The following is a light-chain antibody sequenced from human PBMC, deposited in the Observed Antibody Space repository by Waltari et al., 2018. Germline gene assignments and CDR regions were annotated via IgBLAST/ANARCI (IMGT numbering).Light chain of an antibody. V-gene: IGKV2-30*02. CDR1: RSLVHSDRNTQ. J-gene: IGKJ2*01. CDR3: MQGTHWPYT. CDR2: KVS. Sequence: DVVMTQSPLSLSVTLGQTASISCTSSRSLVHSDRNTQLVWFHQRPGQSPRRLIYKVSNRYSGVPDRFGGSGSGSDFTLKISYVEAEDVEVYYCMQGTHWPYTFGQGTKLDIK.